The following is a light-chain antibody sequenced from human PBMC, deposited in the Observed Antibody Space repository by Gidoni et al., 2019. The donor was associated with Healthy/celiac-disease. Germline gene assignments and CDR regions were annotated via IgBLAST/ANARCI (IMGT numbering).Light chain of an antibody. V-gene: IGKV3-15*01. CDR2: GAS. CDR1: QSVSSN. CDR3: QQYTHWPLMCS. J-gene: IGKJ2*04. Sequence: EIVMTQSPATLSVSPGERATLSCRASQSVSSNLAWYQQKPGQAPRLLIYGASTRATGIPARFSGRGSGTEFTLTISSLQSEDFAVYYCQQYTHWPLMCSFGQGTKLEIK.